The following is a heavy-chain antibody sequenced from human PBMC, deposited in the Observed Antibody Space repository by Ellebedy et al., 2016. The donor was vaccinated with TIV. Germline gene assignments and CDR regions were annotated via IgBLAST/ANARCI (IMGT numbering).Heavy chain of an antibody. Sequence: GESLKISCTVSGFTFSDYSINWVRQAPGKGLEWISSISTGSYYAYYADSVKGRFTISRDNAKDSLYLQMNSLRAEDTAVYYCARDSHIHSPWGQGTLVTVSS. J-gene: IGHJ5*02. CDR3: ARDSHIHSP. CDR1: GFTFSDYS. V-gene: IGHV3-21*01. D-gene: IGHD2-21*01. CDR2: ISTGSYYA.